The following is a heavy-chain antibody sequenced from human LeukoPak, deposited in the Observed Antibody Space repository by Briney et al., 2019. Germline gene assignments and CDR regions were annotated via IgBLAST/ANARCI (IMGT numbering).Heavy chain of an antibody. CDR1: GFTFSDNY. CDR2: ISGNGGVI. CDR3: ARADLSGSYFHPHFLDY. J-gene: IGHJ4*02. V-gene: IGHV3-11*04. Sequence: GGSLRLSCAASGFTFSDNYMTWVRQAPGKGLEWLSYISGNGGVIQYADSVKGRFTISRDNAKNSLYLQMNSLRAEDTAMYYCARADLSGSYFHPHFLDYWGQGTLVTVSS. D-gene: IGHD1-26*01.